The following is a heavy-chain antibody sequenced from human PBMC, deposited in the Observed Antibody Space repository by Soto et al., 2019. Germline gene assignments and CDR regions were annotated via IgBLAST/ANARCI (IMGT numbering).Heavy chain of an antibody. J-gene: IGHJ5*02. Sequence: QITLKESGPTLVKPTQTLTLTCTFSGLSLSTSGEAVGWIRQPPGKALEGLELIFWDDDRRYNPTLKTRLTITKDTSKSQVVLTLTNMDPVDTATYYCAHYVSTSPAGWFDPWGQGILVTVSS. CDR2: IFWDDDR. CDR1: GLSLSTSGEA. D-gene: IGHD3-10*02. V-gene: IGHV2-5*02. CDR3: AHYVSTSPAGWFDP.